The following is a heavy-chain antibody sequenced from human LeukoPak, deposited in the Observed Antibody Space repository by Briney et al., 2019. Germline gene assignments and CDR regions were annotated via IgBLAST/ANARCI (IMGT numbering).Heavy chain of an antibody. CDR1: GGSISSYY. CDR3: ARVTHYGSGSYLVPAGWYNWFDP. CDR2: IYYSGST. Sequence: KPSETLSLTCTVSGGSISSYYWSWIRQPPGKGLEWIGYIYYSGSTNYNPSLKSRVTISVDTSKNQFSLKLSSVTAADTAVYYCARVTHYGSGSYLVPAGWYNWFDPWGQGTLVTVSS. J-gene: IGHJ5*02. V-gene: IGHV4-59*01. D-gene: IGHD3-10*01.